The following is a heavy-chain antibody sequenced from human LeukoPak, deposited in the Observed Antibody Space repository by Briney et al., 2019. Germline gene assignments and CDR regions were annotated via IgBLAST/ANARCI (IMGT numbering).Heavy chain of an antibody. Sequence: GSLRLSCAASGFTFSRYWMSWVRQAPGKGLEWVANIKQDGSEKHYVDSVKGRFTISRDNAKNSLDLQMNSLRAEDTAVYYCAKAIAAPVWYFDLWGRGTLVTVSS. CDR2: IKQDGSEK. CDR1: GFTFSRYW. V-gene: IGHV3-7*05. CDR3: AKAIAAPVWYFDL. D-gene: IGHD6-13*01. J-gene: IGHJ2*01.